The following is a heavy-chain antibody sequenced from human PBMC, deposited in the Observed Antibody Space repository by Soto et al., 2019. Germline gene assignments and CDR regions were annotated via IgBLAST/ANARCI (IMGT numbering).Heavy chain of an antibody. CDR3: ARHERYSGYEYYFDY. V-gene: IGHV4-59*08. CDR2: IYYSGST. D-gene: IGHD5-12*01. Sequence: PSETLSLTCTVSGGSISSYYWSWIRQPPGKGLEWTGYIYYSGSTNYNPSLKSRVTISVDTSKNQFSLKLSSVTAADTAVYYCARHERYSGYEYYFDYWGQGTLVTVSS. CDR1: GGSISSYY. J-gene: IGHJ4*02.